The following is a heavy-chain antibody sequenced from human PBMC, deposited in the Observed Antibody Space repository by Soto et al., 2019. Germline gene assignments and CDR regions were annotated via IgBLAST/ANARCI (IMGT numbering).Heavy chain of an antibody. CDR3: ATVENYYGSAF. D-gene: IGHD3-10*01. Sequence: QEQLVESGGGVVQPGTSLRLSCAASGLTFSNYGMHWVRQAPGKGLEGVSVIWYDGITKFYADSVQGRFSISRDNSKNTLDPQRNSLTVEDTAVYFCATVENYYGSAFWGQGTLVTVSP. J-gene: IGHJ4*02. CDR2: IWYDGITK. V-gene: IGHV3-33*01. CDR1: GLTFSNYG.